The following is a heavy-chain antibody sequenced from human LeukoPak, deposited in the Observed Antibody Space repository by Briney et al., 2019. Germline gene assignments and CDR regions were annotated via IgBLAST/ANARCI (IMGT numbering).Heavy chain of an antibody. V-gene: IGHV4-39*07. J-gene: IGHJ5*01. D-gene: IGHD2-15*01. CDR2: IHYSGST. CDR3: AKAGFDCSGGSCYPNWFDS. Sequence: SETLSLTCTVSGGSISSSSYYWGWIRQPPGKGLEWLGSIHYSGSTYYNPSLKSRVTTSEDTSKNQFSLKLTSVTSADTAVYYWAKAGFDCSGGSCYPNWFDSWGQGTLVTVSS. CDR1: GGSISSSSYY.